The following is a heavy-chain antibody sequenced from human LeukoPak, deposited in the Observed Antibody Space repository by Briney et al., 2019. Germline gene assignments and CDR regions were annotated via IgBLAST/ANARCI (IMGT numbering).Heavy chain of an antibody. J-gene: IGHJ4*02. V-gene: IGHV3-53*01. CDR2: LYSGGSA. CDR3: ARSPDGDYYYYFDY. CDR1: GFTISSNY. Sequence: PGGSLRLSCAAFGFTISSNYMSWVRQAPGKGLEWVSVLYSGGSAYYADSVRGRFTISRDNSKNTLYLQMSSLRAEDTAVYYCARSPDGDYYYYFDYWGQGTLVTVSS. D-gene: IGHD4-17*01.